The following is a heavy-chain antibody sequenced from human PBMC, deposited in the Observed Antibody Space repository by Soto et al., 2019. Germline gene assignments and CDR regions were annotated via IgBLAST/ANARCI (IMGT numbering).Heavy chain of an antibody. V-gene: IGHV3-33*01. CDR2: IWNDGNGY. CDR1: GFNSNNYG. D-gene: IGHD6-13*01. CDR3: ARRQISPPTRGAASARGGMDV. Sequence: QVQLVESGGGVVQPGRSLRLSCAASGFNSNNYGMHWVSQAPGKGLEWVAVIWNDGNGYYYANSVKGRFTISRDNSKNTLYLQMSSLRAEDTAVYYCARRQISPPTRGAASARGGMDVWGKGTTVTVSS. J-gene: IGHJ6*04.